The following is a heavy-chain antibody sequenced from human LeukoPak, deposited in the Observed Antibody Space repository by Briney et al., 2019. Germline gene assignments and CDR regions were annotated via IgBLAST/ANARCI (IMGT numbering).Heavy chain of an antibody. D-gene: IGHD2-15*01. CDR3: ARHYCSGGSCYSEGETYFDY. CDR1: GGSFSGYC. V-gene: IGHV4-34*01. CDR2: INHSGST. Sequence: SETLSLTCAVYGGSFSGYCWSWIRQPPGKGLEWIGEINHSGSTNYNPSLKSRVTISVDTSKNQFSLKLSSVTAADTAVYYCARHYCSGGSCYSEGETYFDYWGQGTLVTVSS. J-gene: IGHJ4*02.